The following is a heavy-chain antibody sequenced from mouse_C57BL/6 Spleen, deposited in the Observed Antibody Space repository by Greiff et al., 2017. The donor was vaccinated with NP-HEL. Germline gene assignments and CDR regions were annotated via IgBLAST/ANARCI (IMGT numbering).Heavy chain of an antibody. CDR3: AREAYYSNYVDY. CDR2: INYDGSST. Sequence: EVMLVESEGGLVQPGSSMKLSCTASGFTFSDYYMAWVRQVPEKGLEWVANINYDGSSTYYLDSLKSRFIISRDNAKNILYLQMSSLKSEDTATYYCAREAYYSNYVDYWGQGTTLTVSS. D-gene: IGHD2-5*01. V-gene: IGHV5-16*01. CDR1: GFTFSDYY. J-gene: IGHJ2*01.